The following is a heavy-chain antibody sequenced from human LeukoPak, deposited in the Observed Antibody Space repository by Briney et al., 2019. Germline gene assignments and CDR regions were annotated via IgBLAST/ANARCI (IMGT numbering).Heavy chain of an antibody. Sequence: GGSLRLSCAASGFRFTDYSMSWVRQAPGKGLEWVAGLGRSGEYKYYADSVKFRFTISRDNSKDTVSLQMNSLRAEDSAIYFCVKDRPCETCMPMDAWGQGTTVTVSS. CDR1: GFRFTDYS. J-gene: IGHJ6*02. V-gene: IGHV3-23*01. D-gene: IGHD2-2*01. CDR3: VKDRPCETCMPMDA. CDR2: LGRSGEYK.